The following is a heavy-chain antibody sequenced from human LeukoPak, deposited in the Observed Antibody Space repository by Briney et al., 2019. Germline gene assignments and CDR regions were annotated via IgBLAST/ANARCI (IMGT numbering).Heavy chain of an antibody. J-gene: IGHJ4*02. CDR2: INPNSGDT. D-gene: IGHD1-26*01. CDR3: ARDRQGGY. CDR1: GYTFTGYY. Sequence: ASVKVSCKASGYTFTGYYMHWVRQAPGQGLEWMGWINPNSGDTNYAQKLQNRVIMTTDTSTSTAYMELRNLISDDTAVYYCARDRQGGYWGQGTPVIVSS. V-gene: IGHV1-2*02.